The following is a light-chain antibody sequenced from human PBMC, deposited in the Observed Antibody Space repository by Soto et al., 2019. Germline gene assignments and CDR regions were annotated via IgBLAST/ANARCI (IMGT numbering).Light chain of an antibody. CDR3: QSYDATNQV. V-gene: IGLV6-57*01. CDR1: SGSIASNY. J-gene: IGLJ3*02. Sequence: NFMLTQPHSVSESPGKTVIISCTRSSGSIASNYVQWYQQRPGSSPTTVIYEDNQRPSGVPDRFSGSFDSSSNSASLTISGLEIEDEADYYCQSYDATNQVFGGGTKLTVL. CDR2: EDN.